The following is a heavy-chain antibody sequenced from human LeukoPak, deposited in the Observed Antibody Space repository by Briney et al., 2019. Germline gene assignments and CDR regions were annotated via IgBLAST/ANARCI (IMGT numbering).Heavy chain of an antibody. D-gene: IGHD3-22*01. CDR2: IYYSGST. CDR3: ARLGYYYDSSTY. Sequence: SETLSHTCTVSGGSISGYYWSWIRQPPGKGLEWIGYIYYSGSTNYNPSLKSRVTISVDTSKNQFSLKLSSVTAADTAVYYCARLGYYYDSSTYWGQGTLVTVSS. J-gene: IGHJ4*02. V-gene: IGHV4-59*08. CDR1: GGSISGYY.